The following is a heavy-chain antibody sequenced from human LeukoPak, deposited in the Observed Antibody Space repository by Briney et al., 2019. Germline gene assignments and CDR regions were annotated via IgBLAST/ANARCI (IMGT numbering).Heavy chain of an antibody. CDR1: GGSISSSSYY. D-gene: IGHD3-10*01. V-gene: IGHV4-39*01. CDR3: ARLADITMVRGVGWFDP. Sequence: PSETLSLTCTVSGGSISSSSYYWGWLRQPPGKGLEWLGSIYYSGSTYYNPSLKSRVTISVETSKKQFSLKLSSVTAADTAVYYCARLADITMVRGVGWFDPWGQGTLVTVSS. CDR2: IYYSGST. J-gene: IGHJ5*02.